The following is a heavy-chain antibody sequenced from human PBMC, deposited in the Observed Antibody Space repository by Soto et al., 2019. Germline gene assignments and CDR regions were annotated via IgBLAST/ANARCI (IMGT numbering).Heavy chain of an antibody. CDR1: GFTFSSYS. V-gene: IGHV3-21*01. J-gene: IGHJ6*02. CDR2: ISSSSSYI. D-gene: IGHD3-16*01. CDR3: ARVGDGERSGYYYGMDV. Sequence: PGGSLRLSCAASGFTFSSYSMNWVRQAPGKGLEWVSFISSSSSYIYYADSVKGRFTISRDNAKNSLYLQMNSLRAEDTAVYYCARVGDGERSGYYYGMDVWGQGTTVTVSS.